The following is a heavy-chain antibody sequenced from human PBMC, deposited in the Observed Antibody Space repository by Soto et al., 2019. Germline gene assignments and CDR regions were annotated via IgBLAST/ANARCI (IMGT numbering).Heavy chain of an antibody. V-gene: IGHV3-53*01. Sequence: PAGTLRLSCAASGFIVSSNYMTWVRQAPGKGLEWVSVIYTGGTTKYADSVKGRFTISRDNSKNMLYLQMNSLRAEDTAVYYCARVFDAFDIWGQGTMVTVS. CDR3: ARVFDAFDI. J-gene: IGHJ3*02. CDR1: GFIVSSNY. CDR2: IYTGGTT.